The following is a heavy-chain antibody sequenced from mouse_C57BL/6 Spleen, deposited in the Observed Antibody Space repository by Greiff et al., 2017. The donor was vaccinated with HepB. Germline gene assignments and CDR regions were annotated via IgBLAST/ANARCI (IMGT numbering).Heavy chain of an antibody. D-gene: IGHD3-3*01. Sequence: EVQGVESGGGLVKPGGSLKLSCAASGFTFSSYSMSWVRQTPEKRLEWVATISYGGSYTYYPDNVKGRFTISRDTAKDNLYLQMSHLKSEDTAMYYCARDQYNGRSVRDYYGDYWGQGTTLTVSS. CDR3: ARDQYNGRSVRDYYGDY. CDR1: GFTFSSYS. V-gene: IGHV5-4*01. CDR2: ISYGGSYT. J-gene: IGHJ2*01.